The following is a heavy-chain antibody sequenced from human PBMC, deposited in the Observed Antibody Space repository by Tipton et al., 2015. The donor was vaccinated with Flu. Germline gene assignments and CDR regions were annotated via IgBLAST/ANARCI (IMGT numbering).Heavy chain of an antibody. D-gene: IGHD5-18*01. CDR3: ARDGRHIYGGANYFGMGV. CDR1: GFTFSTYW. J-gene: IGHJ6*02. Sequence: SLRLSCATSGFTFSTYWMTWVRQAPGKGLEWVANINQDGSERYYVDSVKGRFTISRDDAKNSLYLQMNSLRAEDTAVYYCARDGRHIYGGANYFGMGVWGQGTTVTVSS. CDR2: INQDGSER. V-gene: IGHV3-7*01.